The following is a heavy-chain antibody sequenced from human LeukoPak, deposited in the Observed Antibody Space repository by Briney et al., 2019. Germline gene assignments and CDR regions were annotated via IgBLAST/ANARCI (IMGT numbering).Heavy chain of an antibody. Sequence: PGGSLRLSCAASGFTFSSYSMNWVRQAPGKGLEWVAVISYDGSNKYYADSVKGRFTISRDNSKNTLYLQMNSLRAEDTAVYYCARIGVTVTKFYYFDYWGQGTLVTVSS. CDR1: GFTFSSYS. V-gene: IGHV3-30*03. CDR3: ARIGVTVTKFYYFDY. CDR2: ISYDGSNK. D-gene: IGHD4-17*01. J-gene: IGHJ4*02.